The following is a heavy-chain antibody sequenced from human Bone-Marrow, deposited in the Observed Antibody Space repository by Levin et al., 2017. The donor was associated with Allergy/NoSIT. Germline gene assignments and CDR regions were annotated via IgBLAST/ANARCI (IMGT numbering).Heavy chain of an antibody. CDR3: ARDAYGSERGDYFDL. CDR1: GFTVSGYD. Sequence: PGGSLRLSCAASGFTVSGYDMTWVRQAPGKGLEWVSVIYNGGRTYYTESVKGRFSISRDDSKNALYLQMNSLTAEDTAVYFCARDAYGSERGDYFDLWGQGTLVIVSS. J-gene: IGHJ4*02. D-gene: IGHD3-10*01. CDR2: IYNGGRT. V-gene: IGHV3-53*01.